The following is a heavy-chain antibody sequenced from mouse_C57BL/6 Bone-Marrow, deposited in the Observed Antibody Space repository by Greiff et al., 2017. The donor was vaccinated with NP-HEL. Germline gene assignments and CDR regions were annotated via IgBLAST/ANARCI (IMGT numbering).Heavy chain of an antibody. Sequence: EVQLVESVAELVRPGASVKLSCTASGFNIKNTYMHWVKQRPEQGLEWIGRIDPANGNTKYAPKFQGKATITADTSSNTAYLQLSSLTSEDTAIYYCACYYGSPWYFDVWGTGTTVTVSS. CDR2: IDPANGNT. V-gene: IGHV14-3*01. CDR3: ACYYGSPWYFDV. CDR1: GFNIKNTY. D-gene: IGHD1-1*01. J-gene: IGHJ1*03.